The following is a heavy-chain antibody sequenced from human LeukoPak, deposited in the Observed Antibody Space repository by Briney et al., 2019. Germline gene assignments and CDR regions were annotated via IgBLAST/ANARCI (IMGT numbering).Heavy chain of an antibody. J-gene: IGHJ6*03. CDR3: ARGGGSYGYYMDV. Sequence: SETLSLTCAVYGGSFSDYYWSWIRQPPGKGLEWIGEINHSGSTNYSPSLKSRVTISVDTSKNQFSLKLSSVTAADTAVYYCARGGGSYGYYMDVWGKGPTVTVSS. CDR2: INHSGST. V-gene: IGHV4-34*01. CDR1: GGSFSDYY. D-gene: IGHD5-18*01.